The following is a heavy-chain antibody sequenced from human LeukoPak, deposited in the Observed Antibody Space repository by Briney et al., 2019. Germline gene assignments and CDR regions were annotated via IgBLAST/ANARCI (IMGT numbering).Heavy chain of an antibody. D-gene: IGHD3-10*01. Sequence: SGGSLRLSCAASGFTFDDYGMSWLRQAPGKGLEWVSGINWNGGSTGYADSVKGRFTIYRDNAKNSLYLQMNSLRACDTAFFYCARDVWWEVFVYWGQGTLVTDSS. CDR3: ARDVWWEVFVY. J-gene: IGHJ4*02. V-gene: IGHV3-20*04. CDR1: GFTFDDYG. CDR2: INWNGGST.